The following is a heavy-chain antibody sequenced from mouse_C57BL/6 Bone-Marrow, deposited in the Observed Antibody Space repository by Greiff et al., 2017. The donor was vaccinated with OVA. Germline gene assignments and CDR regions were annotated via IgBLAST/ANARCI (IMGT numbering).Heavy chain of an antibody. V-gene: IGHV2-2*01. CDR1: GFSLTSYG. Sequence: QVQLKESGPGLVQPSQSLSITCTVSGFSLTSYGVHWVRQSPGKGLEWLGVIWSGGGTDYNAAFISRLSISKDNSKSQVFFKMNSLQADDTAICYCARNGGLLAFAYWGQGTLVTVSA. CDR3: ARNGGLLAFAY. CDR2: IWSGGGT. D-gene: IGHD2-3*01. J-gene: IGHJ3*01.